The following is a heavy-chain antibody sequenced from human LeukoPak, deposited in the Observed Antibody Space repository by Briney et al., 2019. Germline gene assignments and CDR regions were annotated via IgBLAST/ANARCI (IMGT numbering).Heavy chain of an antibody. CDR2: IYYSGST. D-gene: IGHD6-13*01. V-gene: IGHV4-59*01. CDR3: ARSLPGIAAAGLDL. J-gene: IGHJ2*01. CDR1: GGSISSYY. Sequence: SETLSLTCTVSGGSISSYYWSWIRQPPGKGLEWIGYIYYSGSTNYNPSLKSRVTISVDTSKNQFSLKLSSVTAADTAVYYCARSLPGIAAAGLDLWGRGTLVTVSS.